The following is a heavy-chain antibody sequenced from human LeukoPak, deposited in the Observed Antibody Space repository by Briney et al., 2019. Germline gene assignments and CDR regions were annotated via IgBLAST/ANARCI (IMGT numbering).Heavy chain of an antibody. J-gene: IGHJ4*02. D-gene: IGHD1-7*01. V-gene: IGHV4-59*01. CDR2: IYYSGST. Sequence: PSETLSLTCTVSGGSISSYYWSWIRQPPGKGLEWIGYIYYSGSTNYNPSLKSRVTISVGTSKNQFSLKLSSVTAADTAVYYCARVSADWNYKAFYFDYWGQGTLVTVSS. CDR3: ARVSADWNYKAFYFDY. CDR1: GGSISSYY.